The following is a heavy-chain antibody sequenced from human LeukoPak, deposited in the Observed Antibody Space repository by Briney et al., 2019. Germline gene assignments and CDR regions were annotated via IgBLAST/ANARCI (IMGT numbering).Heavy chain of an antibody. J-gene: IGHJ6*03. CDR1: GFTFSNAG. CDR2: IKTKSEGGTT. D-gene: IGHD3-10*01. V-gene: IGHV3-15*01. CDR3: TTEFKELGSFFYFYYMDV. Sequence: GGSLRLSCTASGFTFSNAGVNWVSQAPGKGLEWVGRIKTKSEGGTTDYAAPAKGRFTISRDDSKNALFLQMDSLKSDDTAMYYCTTEFKELGSFFYFYYMDVWGTGTTVTISS.